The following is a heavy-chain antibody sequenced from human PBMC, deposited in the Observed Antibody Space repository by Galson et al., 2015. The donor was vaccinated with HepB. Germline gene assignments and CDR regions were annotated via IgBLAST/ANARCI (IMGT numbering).Heavy chain of an antibody. D-gene: IGHD3-22*01. CDR2: ISGSGGST. Sequence: SLRLSCAASGFTFSSYAMSWVRQAPEKGLEWVSTISGSGGSTYYADSVKGRCTISRDYSKNTLYLQMNSLRAEDTAVYYCAKVATYYYDSSGSRFDCWGQGTLVTVSS. V-gene: IGHV3-23*01. CDR3: AKVATYYYDSSGSRFDC. CDR1: GFTFSSYA. J-gene: IGHJ4*02.